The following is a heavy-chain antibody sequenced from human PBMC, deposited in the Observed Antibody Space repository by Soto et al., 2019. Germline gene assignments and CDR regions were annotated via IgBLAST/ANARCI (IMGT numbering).Heavy chain of an antibody. D-gene: IGHD2-21*01. J-gene: IGHJ5*02. CDR3: AKEVVFAAPPRYNWFDP. CDR2: INPKNGVT. Sequence: ASVKVSCKASGYSFTGYYLYWVRQAPGQGLERMGWINPKNGVTKYGQKFQGRLTMTRDTSTSTAYMELSRFQSDDTAVNASAKEVVFAAPPRYNWFDPWGQGVLVTVSS. CDR1: GYSFTGYY. V-gene: IGHV1-2*02.